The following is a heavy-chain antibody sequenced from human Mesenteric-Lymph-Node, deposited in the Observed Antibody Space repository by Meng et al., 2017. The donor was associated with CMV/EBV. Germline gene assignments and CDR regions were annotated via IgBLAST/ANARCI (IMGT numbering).Heavy chain of an antibody. D-gene: IGHD6-13*01. J-gene: IGHJ4*02. CDR2: IYYSRST. V-gene: IGHV4-59*01. CDR1: GGSISNYY. CDR3: ARGSTEYSSSWYGY. Sequence: SETLSLTCTVSGGSISNYYWSWIRQPPGKGLEWMGYIYYSRSTNYNPSLKSRVTISLDTSKSQFSLKLNTVTAADTAVYYCARGSTEYSSSWYGYWGQGTLVTVSS.